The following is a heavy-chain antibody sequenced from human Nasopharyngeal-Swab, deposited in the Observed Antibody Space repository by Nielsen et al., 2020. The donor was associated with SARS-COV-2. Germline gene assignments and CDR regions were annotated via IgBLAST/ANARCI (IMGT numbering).Heavy chain of an antibody. V-gene: IGHV3-23*01. CDR3: AKEQRGGSYFDY. J-gene: IGHJ4*02. CDR2: ISGSGGNT. D-gene: IGHD1-26*01. CDR1: GFTFSNYA. Sequence: GGSLRLSCAASGFTFSNYAMSWVRQAPGKGLEWVSGISGSGGNTYHTDSVKGRFTISRDNPKNTLYPQMNSLRAEDTAVYYCAKEQRGGSYFDYWGQGPLVTVSS.